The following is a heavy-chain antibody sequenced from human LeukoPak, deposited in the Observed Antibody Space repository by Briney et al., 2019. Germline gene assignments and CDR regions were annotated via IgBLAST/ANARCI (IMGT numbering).Heavy chain of an antibody. J-gene: IGHJ6*02. V-gene: IGHV4-59*01. Sequence: SETLSLTCTVSGGSISSYYWSWIRQPPGNGLEWIGYIYYSGSTNYNPSLKSRVTISVDTSKNQFSLKLSSVTAADTAVYYCARDSDSSSWYRGTYYYYYGMDVWGQGTTVTVSS. CDR1: GGSISSYY. D-gene: IGHD6-13*01. CDR3: ARDSDSSSWYRGTYYYYYGMDV. CDR2: IYYSGST.